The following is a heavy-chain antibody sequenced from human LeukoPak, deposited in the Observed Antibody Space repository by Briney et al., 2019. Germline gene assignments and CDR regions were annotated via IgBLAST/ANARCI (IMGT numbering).Heavy chain of an antibody. CDR2: IYHGGST. CDR3: ARALYYLDY. J-gene: IGHJ4*02. V-gene: IGHV4-30-2*01. CDR1: GGSISSGGYS. Sequence: SETLSLTCAVSGGSISSGGYSWVWIRQPPGKGLEWIGCIYHGGSTYYNPSLKSRVTISIDKSKNQFSLNLSSVTAADTAAYYCARALYYLDYWGQGTLVTVSS.